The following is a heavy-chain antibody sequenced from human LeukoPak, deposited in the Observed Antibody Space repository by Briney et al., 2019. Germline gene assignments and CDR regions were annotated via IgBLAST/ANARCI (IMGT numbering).Heavy chain of an antibody. Sequence: GGSLRLSCSASGFTFSTYAMHWVRQAPGKGLEYVSAISTNGGSTYYADSVKGRFTISRDNSKNTVYLQMSSLRAEDTAVYYCVKDGLAFCGGDCYFDYWGRGTLATVSS. CDR3: VKDGLAFCGGDCYFDY. CDR2: ISTNGGST. J-gene: IGHJ4*02. CDR1: GFTFSTYA. D-gene: IGHD2-21*02. V-gene: IGHV3-64D*06.